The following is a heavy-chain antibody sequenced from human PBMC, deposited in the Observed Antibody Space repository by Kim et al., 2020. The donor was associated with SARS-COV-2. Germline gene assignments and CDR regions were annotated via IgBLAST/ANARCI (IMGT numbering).Heavy chain of an antibody. V-gene: IGHV4-39*07. D-gene: IGHD3-22*01. CDR3: ARQLYYYDTSGDSPSDY. Sequence: LKSRVTLSVDTSKNQFSLKLSSVTAADTAMYYCARQLYYYDTSGDSPSDYWGQGALVTVSS. J-gene: IGHJ4*02.